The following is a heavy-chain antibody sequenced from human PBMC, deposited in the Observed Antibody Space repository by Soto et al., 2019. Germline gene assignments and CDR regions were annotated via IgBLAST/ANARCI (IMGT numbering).Heavy chain of an antibody. CDR2: ISGSGGST. Sequence: EVQLLESGGGLVQPGGSLRLSCAASGFTFSSYAMSWVGQAPGKGLEWVSAISGSGGSTYYAYSVKGRFTISRDNPKNTLYLQMNSLRAEDTAVYYCAGEDYYDSSDDYWGQGTLVTVSS. J-gene: IGHJ4*02. CDR1: GFTFSSYA. D-gene: IGHD3-22*01. CDR3: AGEDYYDSSDDY. V-gene: IGHV3-23*01.